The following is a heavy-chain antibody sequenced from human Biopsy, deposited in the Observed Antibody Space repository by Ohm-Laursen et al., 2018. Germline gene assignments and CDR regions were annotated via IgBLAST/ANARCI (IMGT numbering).Heavy chain of an antibody. D-gene: IGHD2-2*01. CDR3: ARDGIVVVPAAFNLDN. CDR1: GFMFSSYG. V-gene: IGHV3-33*01. Sequence: SLRLSCAASGFMFSSYGLHWVRQAPGTGLEWVAVIYYDGLNKEYADSVKGRFTISRDNSKNTLFLRMNSLRAEDTAVYYCARDGIVVVPAAFNLDNGGPGTLVTVSS. CDR2: IYYDGLNK. J-gene: IGHJ4*02.